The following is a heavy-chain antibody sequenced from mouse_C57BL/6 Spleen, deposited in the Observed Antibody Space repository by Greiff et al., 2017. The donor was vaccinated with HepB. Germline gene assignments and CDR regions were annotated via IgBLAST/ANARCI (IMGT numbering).Heavy chain of an antibody. J-gene: IGHJ4*01. CDR1: GYTFTSYW. Sequence: VQLQQSGAELVKPGASVKMSCKASGYTFTSYWITWVKQRPGQGLEWIGDIYPGSGSTNYNEKFKSKATLTADKSSSTAYMQLSSLTYEDSAVYYCARSAMDYWGQGTSVTVSS. V-gene: IGHV1-55*01. CDR3: ARSAMDY. CDR2: IYPGSGST.